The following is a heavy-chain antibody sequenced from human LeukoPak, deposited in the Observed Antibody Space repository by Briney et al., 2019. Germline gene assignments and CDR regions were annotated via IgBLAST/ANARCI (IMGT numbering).Heavy chain of an antibody. CDR3: ARTSSSMLLWFGELLPYDY. Sequence: ASVKVSCKASGYTFTSYGISWVRQAPGQGLEWMGWISAYNGNTNYAQKLQGRVTMTTDTSTSTAYMELRSLRSDDTAVYYCARTSSSMLLWFGELLPYDYWGQGTLVTVSS. V-gene: IGHV1-18*01. CDR2: ISAYNGNT. D-gene: IGHD3-10*01. CDR1: GYTFTSYG. J-gene: IGHJ4*02.